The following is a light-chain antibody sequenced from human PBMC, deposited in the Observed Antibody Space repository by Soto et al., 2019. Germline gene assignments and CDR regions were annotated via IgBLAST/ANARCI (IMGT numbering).Light chain of an antibody. CDR3: KKYYSTPPN. Sequence: DIVMTQSPDSLAVSLGERATINCKSSQSVLYSSNNKNYLAWYQQKPGQPPKLLIYWASTRTSGVPDRFSGSGSGTDFTLTISSLQAEDVTVYYCKKYYSTPPNFGQGHKVEIK. V-gene: IGKV4-1*01. J-gene: IGKJ1*01. CDR1: QSVLYSSNNKNY. CDR2: WAS.